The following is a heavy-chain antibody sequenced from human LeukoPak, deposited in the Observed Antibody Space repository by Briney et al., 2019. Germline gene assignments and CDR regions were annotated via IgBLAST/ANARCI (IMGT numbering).Heavy chain of an antibody. Sequence: PGGSLRLSCATSGFTFSSDYMSWVRQAPGKGLEWVANIKEDGGEQNYADSVKGRFTITRDNAKGTLFLQVNSLRAEDTALYYCAREHWFGELGTWGQGTLVSVSS. CDR1: GFTFSSDY. V-gene: IGHV3-7*01. D-gene: IGHD3-10*01. CDR2: IKEDGGEQ. J-gene: IGHJ4*02. CDR3: AREHWFGELGT.